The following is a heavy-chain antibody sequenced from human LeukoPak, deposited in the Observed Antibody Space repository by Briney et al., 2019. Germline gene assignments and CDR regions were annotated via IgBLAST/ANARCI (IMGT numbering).Heavy chain of an antibody. CDR3: ASRPRGYSYGTYFDY. D-gene: IGHD5-18*01. J-gene: IGHJ4*02. Sequence: GSSVKVSCKASGGTFSSYAISWVRQAPGQGLEWMGGIIPIFGTANYAQKFQGRVTITTDESTSTAYMELSSLRSEDTAVYYCASRPRGYSYGTYFDYWGQGTLVTVSS. CDR2: IIPIFGTA. CDR1: GGTFSSYA. V-gene: IGHV1-69*05.